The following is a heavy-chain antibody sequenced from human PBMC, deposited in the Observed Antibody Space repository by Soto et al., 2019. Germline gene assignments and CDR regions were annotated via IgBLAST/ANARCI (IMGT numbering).Heavy chain of an antibody. CDR2: INAGNGNT. D-gene: IGHD3-3*01. CDR3: ARDRSGVVIENDAFDI. J-gene: IGHJ3*02. Sequence: ASVKVSCKASGYTFTSYAMHWVRQAPGQRLEWMGWINAGNGNTKYSQKFQGRVTITRDTSASTAYMELSSLRSDDTAVYYCARDRSGVVIENDAFDIWGQGTMVTVSS. CDR1: GYTFTSYA. V-gene: IGHV1-3*01.